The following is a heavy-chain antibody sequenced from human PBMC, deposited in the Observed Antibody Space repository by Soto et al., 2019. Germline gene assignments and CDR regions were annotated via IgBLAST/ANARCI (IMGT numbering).Heavy chain of an antibody. Sequence: PGGSLRLSCAASQFTFGNFAMAWVRQTPGKGLEWVATINYNGGTTAYSDSVQGRFTISRDNSEYTVYLHMNSLRAGDTAVYFCAKRGESISQLGAITFDSWGQGTLVTVSS. J-gene: IGHJ4*02. CDR3: AKRGESISQLGAITFDS. CDR2: INYNGGTT. V-gene: IGHV3-23*01. D-gene: IGHD3-16*01. CDR1: QFTFGNFA.